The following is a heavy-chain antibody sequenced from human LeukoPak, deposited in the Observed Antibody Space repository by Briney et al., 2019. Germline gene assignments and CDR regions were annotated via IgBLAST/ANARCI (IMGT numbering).Heavy chain of an antibody. D-gene: IGHD3-10*01. CDR3: AKVDYYGSGRPGYFDY. Sequence: GGSLRLSCAASGFTFSNYAMSWVRQAPGKGLEWVSAISGSGGSAYYADSVKGRFTISRDNSKNTLYLQMNSLRAEDTAVYYCAKVDYYGSGRPGYFDYWGQGTLVTVSS. CDR2: ISGSGGSA. V-gene: IGHV3-23*01. J-gene: IGHJ4*02. CDR1: GFTFSNYA.